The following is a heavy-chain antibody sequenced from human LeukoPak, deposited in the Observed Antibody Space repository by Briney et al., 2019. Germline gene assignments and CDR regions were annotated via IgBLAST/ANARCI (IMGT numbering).Heavy chain of an antibody. D-gene: IGHD3-3*01. Sequence: GGSLRLSCEVSGITFSNYWMTWVRQAPGKGLELVATIKPDGSEKYYGDSVEDRFTISRDNARNSLYLQMNSLRAEDTAFYYCARGAHYDFWSGYLDYWGQGTLVTVSS. CDR1: GITFSNYW. V-gene: IGHV3-7*03. CDR2: IKPDGSEK. CDR3: ARGAHYDFWSGYLDY. J-gene: IGHJ4*02.